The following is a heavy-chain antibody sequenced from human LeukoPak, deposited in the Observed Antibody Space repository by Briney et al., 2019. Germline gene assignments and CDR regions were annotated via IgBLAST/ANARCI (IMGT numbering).Heavy chain of an antibody. J-gene: IGHJ4*02. D-gene: IGHD1-26*01. Sequence: ASVKVSCKASGYTFTSYGISWVRQAPGRGLEWMGIINPSGGSTSYAQKFQGRVTMTRDTSTSTVYMELSSLRSEDTAVYYCARETGVVGATNGNFDYWGQGTLVTVSS. CDR3: ARETGVVGATNGNFDY. CDR1: GYTFTSYG. CDR2: INPSGGST. V-gene: IGHV1-46*01.